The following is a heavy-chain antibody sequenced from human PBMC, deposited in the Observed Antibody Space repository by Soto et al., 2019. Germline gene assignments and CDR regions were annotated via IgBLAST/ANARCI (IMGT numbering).Heavy chain of an antibody. CDR2: ISGSTGNT. J-gene: IGHJ5*02. V-gene: IGHV1-18*04. D-gene: IGHD6-6*01. Sequence: QVQLVQSGAEVKKPGASVKVSCKASGYRFSGYGISWARLAPGQGLEWMGWISGSTGNTQYSQNFQARITVTADTSTSTAFMELSSLVSDDTAIYFCARSPLASRPSCFDPWGPGTLVTVSS. CDR3: ARSPLASRPSCFDP. CDR1: GYRFSGYG.